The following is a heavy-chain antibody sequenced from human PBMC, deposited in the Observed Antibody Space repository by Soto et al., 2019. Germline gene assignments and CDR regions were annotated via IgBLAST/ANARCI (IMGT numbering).Heavy chain of an antibody. D-gene: IGHD1-26*01. CDR3: ARGGVGSGGYGMDV. V-gene: IGHV1-2*02. Sequence: QVQLVQSGAEVKKPGASVKVSCKASGYTFTGYYMHWVRQAPGQGLEWMGWINRISGGTKYAQKLEGRVTRTRDTSISTAYMELSRLRADDTAVYYCARGGVGSGGYGMDVWGQGTTVTVSS. CDR1: GYTFTGYY. CDR2: INRISGGT. J-gene: IGHJ6*02.